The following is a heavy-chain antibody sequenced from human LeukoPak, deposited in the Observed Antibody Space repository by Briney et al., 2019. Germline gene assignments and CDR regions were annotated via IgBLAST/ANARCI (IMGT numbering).Heavy chain of an antibody. CDR2: ISDYNGNT. J-gene: IGHJ3*02. V-gene: IGHV1-18*01. D-gene: IGHD3-22*01. CDR1: GYTFTSYG. Sequence: ASVKVSCKASGYTFTSYGVSWVRQAPGRGLEWMGWISDYNGNTNYAQKLQGRVTMTTDTSTSKAYMELSRLRSDDTAVYYCARDKGYYDSSGYYHGAYAFDIWGQGTMVTVSS. CDR3: ARDKGYYDSSGYYHGAYAFDI.